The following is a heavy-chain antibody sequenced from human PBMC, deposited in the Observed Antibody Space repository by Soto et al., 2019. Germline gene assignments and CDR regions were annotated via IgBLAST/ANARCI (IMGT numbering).Heavy chain of an antibody. CDR2: TYYRSKWYN. D-gene: IGHD6-19*01. V-gene: IGHV6-1*01. J-gene: IGHJ4*02. CDR3: ARVLGSGWYGDFDY. CDR1: GDSVSSNSAA. Sequence: SQTLSLTCAISGDSVSSNSAAWNWIRQSPSRGLEWLGRTYYRSKWYNDYAVSVKSRITINPDTSKNQFSLQLNSVTPEDTAVDYCARVLGSGWYGDFDYWGQGTLVTVSS.